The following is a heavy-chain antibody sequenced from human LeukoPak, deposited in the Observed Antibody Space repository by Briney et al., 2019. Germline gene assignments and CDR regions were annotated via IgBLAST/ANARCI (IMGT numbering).Heavy chain of an antibody. CDR1: GYTFSNDA. J-gene: IGHJ4*02. D-gene: IGHD3-22*01. V-gene: IGHV3-7*01. CDR2: IKQDGSEK. Sequence: GGSLRLSCAASGYTFSNDAVSWVRQAPGKGLEWVANIKQDGSEKYYVDSVKGRFTISRDNAKNSLYLQMNSLRAEDTAVYYCARDYYDSSGYFGYWGQGTLVTVSS. CDR3: ARDYYDSSGYFGY.